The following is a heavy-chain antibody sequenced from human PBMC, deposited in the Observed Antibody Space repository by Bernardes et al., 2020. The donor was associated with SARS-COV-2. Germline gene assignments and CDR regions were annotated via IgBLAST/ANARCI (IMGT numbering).Heavy chain of an antibody. J-gene: IGHJ5*02. CDR2: MYYDGSV. V-gene: IGHV4-59*12. Sequence: SETLSLTCTVSGGSISGYYWSWIRQPPGKGLEWIGFMYYDGSVNYNPSLRSRVTISGDTSKNQFSLRLSSVTAADTAVYYCAREGEVQTPQSWFDPWGQGILVTVSS. CDR1: GGSISGYY. D-gene: IGHD1-26*01. CDR3: AREGEVQTPQSWFDP.